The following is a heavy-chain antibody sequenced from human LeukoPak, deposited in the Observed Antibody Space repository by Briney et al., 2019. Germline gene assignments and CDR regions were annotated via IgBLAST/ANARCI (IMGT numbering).Heavy chain of an antibody. CDR2: VNHSGST. D-gene: IGHD5-18*01. CDR3: ARGPSYGH. Sequence: PSETLSLTCAVYGGSFSGYYWSWIRQPPGKGLEWIGEVNHSGSTNYNPSLKSRVTIPVDTSKNQFSLKLSSVTAADTAVYYCARGPSYGHWGQGTLVTVSS. V-gene: IGHV4-34*01. CDR1: GGSFSGYY. J-gene: IGHJ4*02.